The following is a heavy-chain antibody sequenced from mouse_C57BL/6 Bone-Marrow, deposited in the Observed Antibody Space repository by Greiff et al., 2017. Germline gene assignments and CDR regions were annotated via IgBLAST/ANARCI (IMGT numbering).Heavy chain of an antibody. D-gene: IGHD1-1*01. CDR3: ARDYGSSYWYFDV. Sequence: QVHVKQSGPELVKPGASVKLSCKASGYTFTSYDINWVKQRPGQGLAWIGWIYPRDGSTKYNEKFKGKATLTVDTSSSTAYMELHSLTSEDSAVYFCARDYGSSYWYFDVWGTGTTVTVSS. V-gene: IGHV1-85*01. J-gene: IGHJ1*03. CDR1: GYTFTSYD. CDR2: IYPRDGST.